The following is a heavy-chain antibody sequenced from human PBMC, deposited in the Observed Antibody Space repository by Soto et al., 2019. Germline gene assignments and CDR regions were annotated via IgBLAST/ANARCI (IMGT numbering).Heavy chain of an antibody. J-gene: IGHJ5*02. CDR2: IYYSGST. D-gene: IGHD2-2*01. V-gene: IGHV4-39*01. CDR3: ARAGGDWVVVVPAAIVWFDP. Sequence: QLQLQESGPGLVKPSETLSLTCTVSGGSISSSSYYWGWIRQPPGKGLEWIGSIYYSGSTYYNPSLKSRVTISVDTSKNQFSLKLSSVTAADTAVYYCARAGGDWVVVVPAAIVWFDPWGQGTLVTVSS. CDR1: GGSISSSSYY.